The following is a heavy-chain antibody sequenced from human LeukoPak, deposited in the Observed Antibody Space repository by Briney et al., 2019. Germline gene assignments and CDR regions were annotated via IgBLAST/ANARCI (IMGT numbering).Heavy chain of an antibody. CDR2: IRGSDGST. CDR1: GFPFSTYA. Sequence: GGSLRLSCAASGFPFSTYAMSWVRQAPGKGLEWVSSIRGSDGSTYYADSVKGRFAISRDNSKNTLYLQMNSLRAEDTAVYYCAKSFSNYGGYPFDYWGQGTLVTVSS. J-gene: IGHJ4*02. CDR3: AKSFSNYGGYPFDY. V-gene: IGHV3-23*01. D-gene: IGHD4-23*01.